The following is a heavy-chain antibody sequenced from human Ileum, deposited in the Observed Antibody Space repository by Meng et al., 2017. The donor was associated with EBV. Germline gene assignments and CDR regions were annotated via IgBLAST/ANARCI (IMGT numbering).Heavy chain of an antibody. V-gene: IGHV3-33*01. J-gene: IGHJ5*02. CDR3: ARQVPHDL. D-gene: IGHD4/OR15-4a*01. Sequence: QVELVKSGGGVVPPGMSLRLSCTGSGFTFSSHGMHWVRQAPGRGLEWVGLIWYDGSDEFYSDSVKGRFTISRDNSKNTVYLQMESLRVEDTAVYYCARQVPHDLWGQGTLVTVSS. CDR2: IWYDGSDE. CDR1: GFTFSSHG.